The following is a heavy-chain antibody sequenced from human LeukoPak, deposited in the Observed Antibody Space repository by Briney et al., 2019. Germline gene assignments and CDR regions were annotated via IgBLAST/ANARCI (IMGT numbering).Heavy chain of an antibody. D-gene: IGHD2-2*01. CDR1: GFTFSSYA. CDR3: AREIVVVPAAILAGYMDV. V-gene: IGHV3-30-3*01. J-gene: IGHJ6*03. Sequence: GRSLRLSCAASGFTFSSYAMHWVRQAPGKGLEWVAVISYDGSNKYYADSVKGRFTISRDNSKNTLYLQMNSLRAEDTAVYYCAREIVVVPAAILAGYMDVWGKGTTVTVSS. CDR2: ISYDGSNK.